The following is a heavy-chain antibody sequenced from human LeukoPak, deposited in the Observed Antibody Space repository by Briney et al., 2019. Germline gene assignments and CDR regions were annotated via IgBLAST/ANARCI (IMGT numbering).Heavy chain of an antibody. CDR2: INPNSGGT. J-gene: IGHJ4*02. Sequence: ASVKVSCKASGYTLSGYYMHWVRQAPGQGLEWMGLINPNSGGTNYAQKFHGRVTMTRDTSISTAYMELSRLRSDDTAVYYCARESGYYDSGRGVDYWGQGTLVTVSS. CDR1: GYTLSGYY. V-gene: IGHV1-2*02. CDR3: ARESGYYDSGRGVDY. D-gene: IGHD3-22*01.